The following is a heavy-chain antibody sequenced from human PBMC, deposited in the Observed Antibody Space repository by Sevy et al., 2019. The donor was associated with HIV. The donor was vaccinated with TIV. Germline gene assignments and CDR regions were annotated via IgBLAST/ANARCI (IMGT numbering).Heavy chain of an antibody. Sequence: GGSLRLSCAASGFTFSSYSMNWVRQAPGKGLEWVSSISSSSSYIYYADSVKGRFTISRDNAKNSLYLQMNSLRAEDTAVYYCARDCIDSSTCEVTMVRGVIISYMDVWGKGTTVTVSS. CDR3: ARDCIDSSTCEVTMVRGVIISYMDV. V-gene: IGHV3-21*01. CDR2: ISSSSSYI. J-gene: IGHJ6*03. D-gene: IGHD3-10*01. CDR1: GFTFSSYS.